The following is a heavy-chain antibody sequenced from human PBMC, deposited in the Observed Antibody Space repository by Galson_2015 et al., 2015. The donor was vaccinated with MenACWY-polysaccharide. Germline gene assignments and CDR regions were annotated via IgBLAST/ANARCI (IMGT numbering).Heavy chain of an antibody. CDR2: SGRGGGL. D-gene: IGHD6-13*01. Sequence: SLRLSCAASGFTFSIYAMTWVRQAPGRGLEWVSGSGRGGGLYYADSVKGRFTVSCDNSNNTLYLQLNNLKAEDTAVYYCAKVGPRSSWTMGLDYWGQGTLVTVSS. CDR1: GFTFSIYA. V-gene: IGHV3-23*01. J-gene: IGHJ4*02. CDR3: AKVGPRSSWTMGLDY.